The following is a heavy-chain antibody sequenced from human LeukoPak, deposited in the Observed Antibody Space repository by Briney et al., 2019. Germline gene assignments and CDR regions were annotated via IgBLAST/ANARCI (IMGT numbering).Heavy chain of an antibody. D-gene: IGHD3-10*01. V-gene: IGHV4-59*08. CDR1: GGSISSGY. CDR3: ARHRTRITMVVVGMPGAIDT. Sequence: PSETLSLTCTVSGGSISSGYWSWIRQAPGKGLEWIGYIYYSGTTNYNPSLKSRLTISVDTSRTQFSLNLSSVTAADTAVYYCARHRTRITMVVVGMPGAIDTWGQGTLVTVSS. CDR2: IYYSGTT. J-gene: IGHJ5*02.